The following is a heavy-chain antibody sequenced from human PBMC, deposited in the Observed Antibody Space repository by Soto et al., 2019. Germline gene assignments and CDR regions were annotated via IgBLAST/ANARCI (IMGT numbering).Heavy chain of an antibody. CDR1: GFTFDDYS. CDR2: ISWDGRST. D-gene: IGHD1-26*01. V-gene: IGHV3-43*01. Sequence: VQLVESGGVVVQPGESLRLSCAASGFTFDDYSMHWVRQAPGKGLEWVSLISWDGRSTYYADSVKGRFTVSRDNRKDSLYLQMNSLTTEDTAFYYCGKDGAITAYTYLDYWGQGALVTVSS. J-gene: IGHJ4*02. CDR3: GKDGAITAYTYLDY.